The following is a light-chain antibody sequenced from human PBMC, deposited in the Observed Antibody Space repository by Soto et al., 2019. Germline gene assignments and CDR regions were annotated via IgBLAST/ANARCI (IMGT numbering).Light chain of an antibody. Sequence: DIVMTKSPDSLALSLGERATINCKSSQVFLYSSNNKNYLAWYQQKPGQPPKLLIYWASTRESGVPDRFSGSGSGTDFTLTISSLQAEDVAVYYCQQYYSTPWTFGQGTKVDIK. CDR2: WAS. CDR3: QQYYSTPWT. CDR1: QVFLYSSNNKNY. J-gene: IGKJ1*01. V-gene: IGKV4-1*01.